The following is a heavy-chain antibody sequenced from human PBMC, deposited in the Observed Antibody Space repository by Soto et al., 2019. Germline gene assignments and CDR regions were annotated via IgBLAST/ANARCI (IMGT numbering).Heavy chain of an antibody. CDR2: IYWDDDK. CDR3: SHKRASAAFDY. D-gene: IGHD2-15*01. J-gene: IGHJ4*02. V-gene: IGHV2-5*02. CDR1: GFSLSTSGVG. Sequence: QITLKESGPTLVKPTQTLTLTCTFSGFSLSTSGVGVGWIRQPPGKALEWLAVIYWDDDKRYSPSLKSRLTLTKDTSKNQVVLNMTNLDPVDTATYYWSHKRASAAFDYWGQGTLVTVSS.